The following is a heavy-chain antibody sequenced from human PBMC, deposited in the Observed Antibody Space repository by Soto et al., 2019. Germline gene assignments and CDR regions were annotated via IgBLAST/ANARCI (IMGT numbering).Heavy chain of an antibody. D-gene: IGHD1-26*01. J-gene: IGHJ6*02. CDR3: ARTSRGGSYSVSSSFGMDV. Sequence: QVQLVQSGAEVKKPGASVKLSCKASGYTFTSYGISWVRQAPGQGLEWMGWISAYNGNTNYAQKLQGRVTMTTDTSTSTAYMELRSLRSDDTAVYYCARTSRGGSYSVSSSFGMDVWGQGTTVTVSS. CDR2: ISAYNGNT. V-gene: IGHV1-18*01. CDR1: GYTFTSYG.